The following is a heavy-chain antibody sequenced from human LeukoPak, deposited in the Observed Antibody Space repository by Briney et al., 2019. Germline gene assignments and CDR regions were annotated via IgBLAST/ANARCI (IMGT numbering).Heavy chain of an antibody. Sequence: GGSLRLSCAASGFTFDDYGMSWVRQAPGKGLEWVSGINWNGGSTGYADSVKGRFTISRDNAKNSLYLQMNSLRAEDTAVYYCARDRSYSGNYHNLYYFDYWGQGTLVTVSS. J-gene: IGHJ4*02. D-gene: IGHD1-26*01. CDR2: INWNGGST. V-gene: IGHV3-20*04. CDR3: ARDRSYSGNYHNLYYFDY. CDR1: GFTFDDYG.